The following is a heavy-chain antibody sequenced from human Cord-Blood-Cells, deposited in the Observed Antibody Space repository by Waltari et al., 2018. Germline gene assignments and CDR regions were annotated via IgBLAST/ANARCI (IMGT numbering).Heavy chain of an antibody. J-gene: IGHJ4*02. CDR2: INHSGST. V-gene: IGHV4-34*01. CDR3: ARSHYYGSGSYY. D-gene: IGHD3-10*01. Sequence: QVQLQQWGAGLLKPSETPSLTCAVHGGSFSGYYWSWSRQPPGKGLEWIGEINHSGSTNYNPSLKNRVTISVDTSKNQFSLKLSSVTAADTAVYYCARSHYYGSGSYYWGQGTLVTVSS. CDR1: GGSFSGYY.